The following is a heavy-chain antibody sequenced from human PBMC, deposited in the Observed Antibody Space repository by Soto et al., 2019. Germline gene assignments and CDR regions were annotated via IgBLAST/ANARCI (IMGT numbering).Heavy chain of an antibody. V-gene: IGHV4-39*07. CDR2: IYYSGST. CDR1: GGSISSSSYY. CDR3: ARYLYATVTNWFDP. Sequence: PSETLSLTCTVSGGSISSSSYYWGWIRQPPGKGLEWIGSIYYSGSTNYNPSLKSRVTISVDTSKNQFSLKLSSVTAADTAVYYCARYLYATVTNWFDPWGQGTLVTVSS. J-gene: IGHJ5*02. D-gene: IGHD4-17*01.